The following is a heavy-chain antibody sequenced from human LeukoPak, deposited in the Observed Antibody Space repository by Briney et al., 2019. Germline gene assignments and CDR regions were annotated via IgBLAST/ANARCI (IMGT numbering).Heavy chain of an antibody. CDR2: IYYSGST. D-gene: IGHD5-18*01. Sequence: SETLSLTCSVSGGSISSYYWSWIRQPPGKGLEWIGYIYYSGSTNYNPSLKSRVTISVDTSKNQFSLKLSSVTAADTAVYYCARGGGDSYGVNDAFDIWGQGTMVTVSS. CDR3: ARGGGDSYGVNDAFDI. J-gene: IGHJ3*02. CDR1: GGSISSYY. V-gene: IGHV4-59*01.